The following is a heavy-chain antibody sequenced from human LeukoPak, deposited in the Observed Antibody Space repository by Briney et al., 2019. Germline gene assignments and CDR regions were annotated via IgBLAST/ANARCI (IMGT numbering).Heavy chain of an antibody. D-gene: IGHD5-24*01. V-gene: IGHV3-9*01. CDR3: AKDRDAYNLRYFQH. J-gene: IGHJ1*01. CDR2: ISRNSDTI. Sequence: GGSLRLSCAASGFTFSSYGMSWVRQAPGKGLEWVSGISRNSDTIEYADSVKGRFTISRDNAKNSLYLQMNSLRPEDTAMYYCAKDRDAYNLRYFQHWGQGTLVTVSS. CDR1: GFTFSSYG.